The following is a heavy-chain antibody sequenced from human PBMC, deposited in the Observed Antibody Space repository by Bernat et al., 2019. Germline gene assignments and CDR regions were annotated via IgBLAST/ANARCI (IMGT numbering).Heavy chain of an antibody. V-gene: IGHV5-10-1*03. CDR3: ARQYTKDLAVAGTYFDY. CDR1: GYSFTSYW. D-gene: IGHD6-19*01. J-gene: IGHJ4*02. Sequence: EVQLVQSGAEVKKPGESLRISCKGSGYSFTSYWISWVRQMPGKGLEWMGRIDPSDSYTNYSPSFQGHVTISADKSISTAYLQWSSLKASDTAMYYCARQYTKDLAVAGTYFDYWGQGTLVTVSS. CDR2: IDPSDSYT.